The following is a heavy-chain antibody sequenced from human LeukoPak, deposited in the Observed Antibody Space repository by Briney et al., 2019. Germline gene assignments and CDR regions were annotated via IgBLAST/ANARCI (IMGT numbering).Heavy chain of an antibody. CDR2: IYYSGST. D-gene: IGHD3-22*01. V-gene: IGHV4-30-4*01. CDR3: ATHSSSYSYFDY. Sequence: SETLSLTCIVSGVSISSGDYYWRWLRQPPGKGLVWIGYIYYSGSTYYNPSLKSRITMSVDTSKNQFSLKLSSVTAADTAVYYCATHSSSYSYFDYWGQGTLVTVSS. J-gene: IGHJ4*02. CDR1: GVSISSGDYY.